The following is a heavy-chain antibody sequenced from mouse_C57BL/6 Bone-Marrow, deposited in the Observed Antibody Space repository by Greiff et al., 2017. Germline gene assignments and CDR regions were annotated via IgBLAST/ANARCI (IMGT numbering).Heavy chain of an antibody. D-gene: IGHD2-3*01. CDR3: ARYEGLWYFDV. Sequence: QVQLQQSGPELVKPGASVKISCKASGYTFTDYYINWVKQRPGQGLEWIGWIFPGSGSTYYNEKFKGKDTLTVDKSSSTASMLLSSLTSEDSAIYFCARYEGLWYFDVWGTGTTVTVSS. J-gene: IGHJ1*03. V-gene: IGHV1-75*01. CDR1: GYTFTDYY. CDR2: IFPGSGST.